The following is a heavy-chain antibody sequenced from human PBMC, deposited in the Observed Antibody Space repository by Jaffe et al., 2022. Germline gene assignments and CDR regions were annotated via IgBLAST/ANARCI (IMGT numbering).Heavy chain of an antibody. V-gene: IGHV3-43D*04. D-gene: IGHD2-21*02. CDR1: GFTFDDYA. Sequence: EVQLVESGGVVVQPGGSLRLSCAASGFTFDDYAMHWVRQAPGKGLEWVSLISWDGGSTYYADSVKGRFTISRDNSKNSLYLQMNSLRAEDTALYYCAKGSGCGGDCPLGGFDYWGQGTLVTVSS. J-gene: IGHJ4*02. CDR3: AKGSGCGGDCPLGGFDY. CDR2: ISWDGGST.